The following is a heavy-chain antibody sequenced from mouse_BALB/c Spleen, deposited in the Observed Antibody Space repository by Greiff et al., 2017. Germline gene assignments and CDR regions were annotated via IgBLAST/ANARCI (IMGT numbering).Heavy chain of an antibody. J-gene: IGHJ3*01. D-gene: IGHD4-1*01. V-gene: IGHV5-17*02. CDR3: ATNWERGF. Sequence: EVQGVESGGGLVQPGGSRKLSCAASGFTFSSFGMHWVRQAPEKGLEWVAYISSGSSTIYYADTVKGRFTISRDNPKNTLFLQMTSLRSEDTAMYYCATNWERGFWGQGTLVTVSA. CDR1: GFTFSSFG. CDR2: ISSGSSTI.